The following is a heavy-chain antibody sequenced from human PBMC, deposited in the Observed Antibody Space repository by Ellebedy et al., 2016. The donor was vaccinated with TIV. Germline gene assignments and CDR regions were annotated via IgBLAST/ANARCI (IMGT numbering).Heavy chain of an antibody. CDR1: GFSFSWHW. Sequence: GESLKISXAASGFSFSWHWMHWVRQAPGKGLEWVAFIRSSINSISYADSVKGRFTISRDDAENSLYLQMNSLRDEDTAVYYCARGGAGFDSMNRELSFDSWGQGTLVTVSS. CDR2: IRSSINSI. CDR3: ARGGAGFDSMNRELSFDS. D-gene: IGHD1-26*01. V-gene: IGHV3-48*02. J-gene: IGHJ4*02.